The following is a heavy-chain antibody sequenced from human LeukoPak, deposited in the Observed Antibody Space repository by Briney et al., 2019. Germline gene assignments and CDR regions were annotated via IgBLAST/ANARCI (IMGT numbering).Heavy chain of an antibody. CDR3: ANEGPYSSGYYYFDY. D-gene: IGHD3-22*01. J-gene: IGHJ4*02. CDR2: ITSGGST. Sequence: GGSLRLSCAASGFTFSSYAMSWVRQTPGKGLEWVSVITSGGSTYYADSVKGRFTISRDTSKNTLYLQMNSLRVGDTAVYYCANEGPYSSGYYYFDYWGQGTLVTVSS. CDR1: GFTFSSYA. V-gene: IGHV3-23*01.